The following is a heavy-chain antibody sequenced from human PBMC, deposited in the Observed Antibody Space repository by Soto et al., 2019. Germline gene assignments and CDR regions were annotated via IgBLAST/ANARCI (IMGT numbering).Heavy chain of an antibody. V-gene: IGHV4-34*01. CDR2: INHSGST. Sequence: SETLSLTCAVYGGSFSGYYWSWIRQPPGKGLEWIGEINHSGSTNYNPSLKSRVTISVDTSKNQFSLKLSSVTAADTAVYYCARGRLRGNWFDPWGQGTLVTVSS. J-gene: IGHJ5*02. CDR3: ARGRLRGNWFDP. CDR1: GGSFSGYY. D-gene: IGHD1-1*01.